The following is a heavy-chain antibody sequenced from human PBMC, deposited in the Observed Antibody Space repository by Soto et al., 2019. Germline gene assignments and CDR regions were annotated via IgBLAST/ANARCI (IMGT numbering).Heavy chain of an antibody. CDR3: AKARSSGWYGNWFDP. V-gene: IGHV3-9*01. CDR1: GFTFDDYA. J-gene: IGHJ5*02. CDR2: INWNSDSK. Sequence: EVQLLESGGDLIQPGGSLRLSCVASGFTFDDYAMHWVRQAPGKGLEWVSGINWNSDSKGYADSVKGRFIISRDNAKNSLYLQMNSLRAEDTALYYCAKARSSGWYGNWFDPWGQGTLVTVSS. D-gene: IGHD6-19*01.